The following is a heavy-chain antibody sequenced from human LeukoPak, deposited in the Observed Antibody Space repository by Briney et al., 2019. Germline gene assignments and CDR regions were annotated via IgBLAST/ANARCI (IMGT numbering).Heavy chain of an antibody. Sequence: GGSLRLSCAASGFTVSSNYMNWVRQAPGKGLEWVSMIYPNGNTFYTDSVKGRFTISRDNSKNTLDLQMSSLRAEDTAVYYCARDCAPYDILTGYYVRGLDPWGQGTLVTVSS. J-gene: IGHJ5*02. V-gene: IGHV3-66*01. CDR3: ARDCAPYDILTGYYVRGLDP. CDR2: IYPNGNT. D-gene: IGHD3-9*01. CDR1: GFTVSSNY.